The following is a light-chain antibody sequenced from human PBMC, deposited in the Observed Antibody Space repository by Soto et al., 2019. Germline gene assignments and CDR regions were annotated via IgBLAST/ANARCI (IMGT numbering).Light chain of an antibody. Sequence: DIQMTQSPSTLSASVGDRVAITCRASDNIVHWVAWYQQKPGKAPKLLIYKTSTLESGVPSRFSGSGSGTEFTLTISSLQPDDFAAYYCQQYDTIPLAFGQGTKVDI. CDR2: KTS. J-gene: IGKJ1*01. CDR3: QQYDTIPLA. CDR1: DNIVHW. V-gene: IGKV1-5*03.